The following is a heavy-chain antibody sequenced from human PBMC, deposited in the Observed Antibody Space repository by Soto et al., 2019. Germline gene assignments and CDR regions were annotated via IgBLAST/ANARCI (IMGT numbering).Heavy chain of an antibody. D-gene: IGHD2-8*01. CDR2: INPSGDCT. V-gene: IGHV1-2*04. Sequence: ASVKVSCKASGFSFSDYFMHWVRQAPGQGLEWMGIINPSGDCTDYAQKFQGWVTMTTDTSISTASMELTRLTSDDTAIYYCARGDSTDCSNGVCSFFYNHDMDVWGQGTTVTVSS. CDR3: ARGDSTDCSNGVCSFFYNHDMDV. CDR1: GFSFSDYF. J-gene: IGHJ6*02.